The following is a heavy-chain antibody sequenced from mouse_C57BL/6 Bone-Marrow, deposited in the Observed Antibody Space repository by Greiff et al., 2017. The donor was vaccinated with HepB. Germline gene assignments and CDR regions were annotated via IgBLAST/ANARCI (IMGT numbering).Heavy chain of an antibody. CDR2: ISDGGSYT. J-gene: IGHJ3*01. V-gene: IGHV5-4*03. D-gene: IGHD1-1*01. CDR1: GFTFSSYA. Sequence: EVKLMESGGGLVKPGGSLKLSCAASGFTFSSYAMSWVRQTPEKRLEWVATISDGGSYTYYPDNVKGRFTISRDNAKNNLYLQMSHLKSEDTAMYYCARGTTVPWFAYWGQGTLVTVSA. CDR3: ARGTTVPWFAY.